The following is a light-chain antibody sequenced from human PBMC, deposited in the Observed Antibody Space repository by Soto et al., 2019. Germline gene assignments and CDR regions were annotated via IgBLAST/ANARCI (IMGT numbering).Light chain of an antibody. CDR3: QQSGSSPPYT. J-gene: IGKJ2*01. Sequence: EIVLTQSPGTLSLSPGERATLSCRASQSVSRNYLAWYQQKPGQPPRLLIYGASSRSTGIPDKFSGSGSGTDFTLTISRLEPEDFAVYYCQQSGSSPPYTFGQGTKLEIK. V-gene: IGKV3-20*01. CDR1: QSVSRNY. CDR2: GAS.